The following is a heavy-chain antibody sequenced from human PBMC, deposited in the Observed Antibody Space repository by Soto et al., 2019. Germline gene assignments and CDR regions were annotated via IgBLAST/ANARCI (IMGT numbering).Heavy chain of an antibody. CDR3: ARAGIAVAGMFDY. CDR2: ISSSGSTI. CDR1: GLTFSSYE. J-gene: IGHJ4*02. V-gene: IGHV3-48*03. Sequence: GGSLRLSCAASGLTFSSYEMNWVRQAPGKGLEWVSYISSSGSTIYYADSVKGRFTISRDNAKNSLYLQMNSLRAEDTAVYYCARAGIAVAGMFDYWGQGTLVTVSS. D-gene: IGHD6-19*01.